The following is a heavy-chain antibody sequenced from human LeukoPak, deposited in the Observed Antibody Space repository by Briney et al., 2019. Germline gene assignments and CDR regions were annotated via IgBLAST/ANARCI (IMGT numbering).Heavy chain of an antibody. D-gene: IGHD3-3*01. Sequence: PSETLSLTCTVSGGSISSSSYYWGWIRQPPGKGLEWIGSIYYSGSTYYNPSLKSRVTISVDTSKNQFSLKLSSVTAADTAVYYCARTIFGVVIVDYWGKGTLVTVSS. V-gene: IGHV4-39*01. CDR2: IYYSGST. J-gene: IGHJ4*02. CDR1: GGSISSSSYY. CDR3: ARTIFGVVIVDY.